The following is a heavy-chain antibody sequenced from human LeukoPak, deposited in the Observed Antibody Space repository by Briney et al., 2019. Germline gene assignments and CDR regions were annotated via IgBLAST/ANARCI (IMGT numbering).Heavy chain of an antibody. CDR3: ARDSSTGFAHGFDI. J-gene: IGHJ3*02. Sequence: ASVKVSCKASGYTFTRNAVNWVRQAPGQGLEWMGWINANTGSPTYAQGFTGRFVFSLDTAVSTTYLQISSLKAEDTAVYYCARDSSTGFAHGFDIWGQGKMVTVSS. V-gene: IGHV7-4-1*02. CDR1: GYTFTRNA. D-gene: IGHD1-1*01. CDR2: INANTGSP.